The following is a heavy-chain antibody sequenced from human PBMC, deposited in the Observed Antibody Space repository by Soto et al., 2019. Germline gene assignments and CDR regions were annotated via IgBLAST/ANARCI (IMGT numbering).Heavy chain of an antibody. D-gene: IGHD2-2*01. J-gene: IGHJ4*02. Sequence: ASVKVSCKASGYTFTSYGLSWGRQAPGQGLEWMGWISVYNGHTNYAQKLQGRVTMTTDTSTSTAYMELRSLRSDATAVYYCARDIGDFRGIVVVPAAIPFDYWGQGTLVTVSS. V-gene: IGHV1-18*04. CDR1: GYTFTSYG. CDR3: ARDIGDFRGIVVVPAAIPFDY. CDR2: ISVYNGHT.